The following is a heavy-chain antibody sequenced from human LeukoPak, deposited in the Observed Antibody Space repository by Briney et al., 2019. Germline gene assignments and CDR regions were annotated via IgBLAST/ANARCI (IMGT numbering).Heavy chain of an antibody. D-gene: IGHD1-26*01. V-gene: IGHV4-4*07. CDR1: AGSPWINF. CDR3: ARQGYTASYDFLDY. CDR2: IYTTGAT. J-gene: IGHJ4*02. Sequence: PQSPSLTRTLSAGSPWINFSGCVRPPARGGVGWRGRIYTTGATFYNPSLTTRLTMSIDTSKNQFSLRLSYVAAADTAVYYCARQGYTASYDFLDYWGQGTLVTVSS.